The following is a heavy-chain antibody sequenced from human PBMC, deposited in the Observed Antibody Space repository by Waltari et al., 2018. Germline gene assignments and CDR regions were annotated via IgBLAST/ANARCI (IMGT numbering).Heavy chain of an antibody. V-gene: IGHV4-39*02. CDR3: AREDSSGYYSVPLIDY. D-gene: IGHD3-22*01. Sequence: QLQLQESGPGLVKPSETLSLTCSVSGGSISSTSYYWGWIRQPPGRGLEWIGSFSYDANTYYNPSLKSRISISGGTSKNQFSLKLSSVTAADTAVYYCAREDSSGYYSVPLIDYWGQGTLVTVSS. CDR1: GGSISSTSYY. J-gene: IGHJ4*02. CDR2: FSYDANT.